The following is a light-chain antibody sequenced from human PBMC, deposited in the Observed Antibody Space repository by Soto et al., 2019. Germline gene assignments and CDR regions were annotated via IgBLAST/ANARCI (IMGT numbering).Light chain of an antibody. Sequence: DIQMTQSPSTLSASVGDRVTITCRASQSISSWLAWYQQKPGKAPKLLIYDASSLESGVPSRFSGSGSGTEFTLTISSLQPDDFAPYYCQQYNSYLYTFGQGTKLEIK. V-gene: IGKV1-5*01. CDR3: QQYNSYLYT. CDR2: DAS. CDR1: QSISSW. J-gene: IGKJ2*01.